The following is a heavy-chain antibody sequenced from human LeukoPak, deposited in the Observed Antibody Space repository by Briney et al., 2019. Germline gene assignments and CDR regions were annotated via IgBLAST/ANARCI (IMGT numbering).Heavy chain of an antibody. CDR1: GYTFTTSG. D-gene: IGHD6-19*01. J-gene: IGHJ4*02. CDR2: ISAYNGNT. CDR3: ARDGLSQGYLGY. Sequence: ASVKVSCKASGYTFTTSGISWVRQAPGQGLEWMGWISAYNGNTNYAQKLQGRVTMTTDTSTSTAYMELRSLRSDDTAVYYCARDGLSQGYLGYWGQGTQVTVSS. V-gene: IGHV1-18*01.